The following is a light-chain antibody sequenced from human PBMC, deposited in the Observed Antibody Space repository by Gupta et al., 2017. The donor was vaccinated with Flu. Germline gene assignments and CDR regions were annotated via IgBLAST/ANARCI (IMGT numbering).Light chain of an antibody. V-gene: IGLV3-21*02. CDR1: NIGSET. Sequence: SFILTQPPSVSVAPGQTASIACGGNNIGSETVHWYQQKPGQAPVLVLYGDDFRPSGIPERFSGSNSGNTATLTIRRVEAGDEADYYCQVWDTASDHWLFGAGTALTVV. CDR2: GDD. J-gene: IGLJ3*02. CDR3: QVWDTASDHWL.